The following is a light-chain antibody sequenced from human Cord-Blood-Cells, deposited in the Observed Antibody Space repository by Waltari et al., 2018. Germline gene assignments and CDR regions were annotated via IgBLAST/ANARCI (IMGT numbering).Light chain of an antibody. Sequence: DILMTQTPDSLPVSLAVRATINCKSSRRVLYISNIKKYLAWYQKKPGQPPKLLIYWASMRETGVAYRYNGCGSGTDFPLTNSSLQAEEVAVYYCQQYYSTPSTFGQGTKVENK. CDR1: RRVLYISNIKKY. CDR3: QQYYSTPST. J-gene: IGKJ1*01. CDR2: WAS. V-gene: IGKV4-1*01.